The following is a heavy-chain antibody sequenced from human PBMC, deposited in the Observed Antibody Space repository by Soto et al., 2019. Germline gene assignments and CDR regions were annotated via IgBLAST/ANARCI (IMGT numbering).Heavy chain of an antibody. CDR1: GDSITSRSYY. V-gene: IGHV4-31*03. D-gene: IGHD3-22*01. CDR2: LYYTGTT. CDR3: VRVNAYYYDSSGVPVSYFLL. Sequence: SETLSLTCTVSGDSITSRSYYWGWIRQHPGKGLGWIGYLYYTGTTYYNPSLESRVTISADTSKNQISLKLSSVTAADTAVYYCVRVNAYYYDSSGVPVSYFLLWGQGTLVTVSS. J-gene: IGHJ1*01.